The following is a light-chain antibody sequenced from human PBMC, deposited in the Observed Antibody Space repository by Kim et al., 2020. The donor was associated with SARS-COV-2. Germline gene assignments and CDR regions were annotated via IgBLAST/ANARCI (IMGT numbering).Light chain of an antibody. Sequence: ELTQPPSASGTPGQRVTMSCSGSSSNIGSNPVTWYQQVPGTAPKLLIHTTNQWPSGIPDRFSGSKSGTSASLAINGLQSEDEAEYHCAVWDDNLNGWVFGGGTQLTVL. CDR2: TTN. CDR3: AVWDDNLNGWV. CDR1: SSNIGSNP. J-gene: IGLJ2*01. V-gene: IGLV1-44*01.